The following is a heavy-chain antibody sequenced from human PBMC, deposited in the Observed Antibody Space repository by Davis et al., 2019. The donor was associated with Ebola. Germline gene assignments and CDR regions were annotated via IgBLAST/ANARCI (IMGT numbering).Heavy chain of an antibody. Sequence: SVQVPCKTSAFRFSSSGTQWVRQARGQRLEWIGGIVVGSGNTNYAQKFRERLTMTRDMSTSTAYMELRSLRFEDTAVYYCAASAGTVGKFDLWGQGTLVTVSS. CDR2: IVVGSGNT. V-gene: IGHV1-58*02. CDR1: AFRFSSSG. CDR3: AASAGTVGKFDL. D-gene: IGHD1-14*01. J-gene: IGHJ4*02.